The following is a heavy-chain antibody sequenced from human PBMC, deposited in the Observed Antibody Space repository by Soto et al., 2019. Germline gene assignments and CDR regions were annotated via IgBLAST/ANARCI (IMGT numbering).Heavy chain of an antibody. J-gene: IGHJ4*02. V-gene: IGHV3-30-3*01. CDR1: GFTFSSYT. Sequence: QVQLVESGGGVVQPGRSLRLSCAASGFTFSSYTMHWVRQAPGKGLEWVAVISYDDGVNKYYADSVKGRFTISRDNSKKTLYLQMISLRVEDTAVYYCARSIAVAGTPEFDYWGQGALVTVSS. CDR3: ARSIAVAGTPEFDY. D-gene: IGHD6-19*01. CDR2: ISYDDGVNK.